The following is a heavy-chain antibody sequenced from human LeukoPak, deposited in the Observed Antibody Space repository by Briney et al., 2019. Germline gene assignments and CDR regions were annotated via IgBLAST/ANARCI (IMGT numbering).Heavy chain of an antibody. V-gene: IGHV4-59*08. CDR2: IYYSGST. CDR3: ARQTGNFDY. J-gene: IGHJ4*02. Sequence: SETLSLTCTVSGGSISGYYWSWIRQPPGKGLEWIGYIYYSGSTNYNPSLKNRVTISVDTSKNQFSLKLSSVTAADTAVYYCARQTGNFDYWGQGTLVTVSS. CDR1: GGSISGYY. D-gene: IGHD7-27*01.